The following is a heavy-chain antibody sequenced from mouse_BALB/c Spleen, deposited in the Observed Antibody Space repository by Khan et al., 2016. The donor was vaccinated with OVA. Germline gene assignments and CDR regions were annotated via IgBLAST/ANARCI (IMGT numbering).Heavy chain of an antibody. J-gene: IGHJ3*01. V-gene: IGHV3-6*02. CDR3: ARGGSSGPAWFAY. Sequence: EVQLQESGPGLVKPSQSLSLTCSVTGYSITSGYFWNWIRQFPGNKLEWMGYIRYDGNSNYNPSLKNRISITRATSKNQFFLKLNSVTPEDTATYYSARGGSSGPAWFAYWGQGTLVTVSA. D-gene: IGHD3-1*01. CDR2: IRYDGNS. CDR1: GYSITSGYF.